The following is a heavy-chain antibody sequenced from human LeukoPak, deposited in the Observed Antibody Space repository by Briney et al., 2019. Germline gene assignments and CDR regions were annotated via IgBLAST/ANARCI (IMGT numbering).Heavy chain of an antibody. CDR3: ARGGGVRYFDWLSLFDRPNWFDP. J-gene: IGHJ5*02. CDR1: GYTFTSYD. V-gene: IGHV1-8*01. Sequence: ASVKVSCKASGYTFTSYDINWVRQATGQGLEWMGWMNPNSGNTGYAQKFQGRVTMTRNTSISTAYMELSSLRSEDTAVYYCARGGGVRYFDWLSLFDRPNWFDPWGQGTLVTVSS. D-gene: IGHD3-9*01. CDR2: MNPNSGNT.